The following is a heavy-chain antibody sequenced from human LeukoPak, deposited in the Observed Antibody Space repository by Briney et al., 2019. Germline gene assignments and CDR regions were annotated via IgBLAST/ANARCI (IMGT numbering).Heavy chain of an antibody. V-gene: IGHV3-48*03. CDR3: AAQYGSGSPYYFYAMDL. Sequence: QPGGSLRLSCAASGFKFSGREMNWVRRAPGKGLEWVSYISSSGATIHYGHSVRGRFTISRDNAKNSLYLQMDSLRADDTATYYCAAQYGSGSPYYFYAMDLWGQGTTVTVSS. CDR2: ISSSGATI. D-gene: IGHD3-10*01. J-gene: IGHJ6*02. CDR1: GFKFSGRE.